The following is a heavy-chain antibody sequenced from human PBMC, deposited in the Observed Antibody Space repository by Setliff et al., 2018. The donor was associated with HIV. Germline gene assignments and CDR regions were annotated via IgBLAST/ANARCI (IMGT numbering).Heavy chain of an antibody. CDR1: GASVSSGGFY. V-gene: IGHV4-61*08. Sequence: SETLSLTCTVSGASVSSGGFYWSWIRQPPGKGLEWIGNIYHTGSSYYNPSLNDRATISLDTSKNQFSLKLRSVTAADTAVYYCAQLGMVDDFDYWGQGTLVTVSS. CDR3: AQLGMVDDFDY. D-gene: IGHD1-1*01. J-gene: IGHJ4*02. CDR2: IYHTGSS.